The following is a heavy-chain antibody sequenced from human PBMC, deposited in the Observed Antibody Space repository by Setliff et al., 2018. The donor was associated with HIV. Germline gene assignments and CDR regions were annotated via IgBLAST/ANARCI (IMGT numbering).Heavy chain of an antibody. J-gene: IGHJ4*01. Sequence: PSETLSLTCTVSGGSIGSGGSYWSWIRQHPGKGLEWIGNIFYNGSTYYNPSLKSRVTISVDTSKNQFYLNLRSVDAADTAVYYCATLRWLRSKHSDYWGQGTLVTVSS. D-gene: IGHD5-12*01. CDR1: GGSIGSGGSY. V-gene: IGHV4-31*03. CDR3: ATLRWLRSKHSDY. CDR2: IFYNGST.